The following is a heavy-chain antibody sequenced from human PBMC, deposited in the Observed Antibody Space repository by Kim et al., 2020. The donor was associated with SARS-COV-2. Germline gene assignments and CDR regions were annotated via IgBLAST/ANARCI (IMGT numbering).Heavy chain of an antibody. V-gene: IGHV7-4-1*02. CDR1: GYTFTSYA. CDR2: INTNTGNP. CDR3: ARGPVDNGDYYYYGMDV. Sequence: ASVKVSCKASGYTFTSYAMNWVRQAPGQGLEWMGWINTNTGNPTYAQGFTGRFVFSLDTSVSTAYLQISSLKAEDTAVYYCARGPVDNGDYYYYGMDVWGQGTTVTVSS. J-gene: IGHJ6*02. D-gene: IGHD5-12*01.